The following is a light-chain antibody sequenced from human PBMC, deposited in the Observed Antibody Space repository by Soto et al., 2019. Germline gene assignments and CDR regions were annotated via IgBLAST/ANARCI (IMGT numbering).Light chain of an antibody. V-gene: IGKV3-20*01. CDR2: AAS. Sequence: EIVLTQSPGALSLSAGERATLSCRTSQSVSASYLAWYQQKPGQAPRLLIYAASTRPSGIPARFTGGGSGTDFTLTITSLQSENFAVYYCQQYDSYMYAFGQGTKVDIK. CDR3: QQYDSYMYA. J-gene: IGKJ2*01. CDR1: QSVSASY.